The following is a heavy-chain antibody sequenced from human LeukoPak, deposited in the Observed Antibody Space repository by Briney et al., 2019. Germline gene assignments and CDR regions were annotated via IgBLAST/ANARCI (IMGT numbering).Heavy chain of an antibody. Sequence: SETLSLTCAVYGGSFSGYYWSWIRQPPGKGLEWIGEINHSGSTNYNPPLKSRVTISVDTSKNQFSLKLSSVTAADTAVYYCARGLGGTMVRGVIINRPGWFDPWGQGTLVTVSS. CDR3: ARGLGGTMVRGVIINRPGWFDP. CDR2: INHSGST. J-gene: IGHJ5*02. V-gene: IGHV4-34*01. CDR1: GGSFSGYY. D-gene: IGHD3-10*01.